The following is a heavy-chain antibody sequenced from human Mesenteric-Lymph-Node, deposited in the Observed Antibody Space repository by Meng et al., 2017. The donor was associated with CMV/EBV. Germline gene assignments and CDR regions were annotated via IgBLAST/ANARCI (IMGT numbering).Heavy chain of an antibody. D-gene: IGHD7-27*01. CDR3: ARENWGDFDF. J-gene: IGHJ4*02. CDR1: GFTFSSSW. V-gene: IGHV3-7*01. Sequence: GESLKISCSASGFTFSSSWMGWVRQAPGKGLEWVANIKRDGSEKYYPGSVKGRFTISKDNAQNSLYLQMDSLRAEDSAIYYCARENWGDFDFWGQGTLVTVSS. CDR2: IKRDGSEK.